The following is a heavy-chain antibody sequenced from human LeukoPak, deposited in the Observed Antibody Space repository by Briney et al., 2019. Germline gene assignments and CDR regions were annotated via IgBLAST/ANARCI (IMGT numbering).Heavy chain of an antibody. J-gene: IGHJ4*02. V-gene: IGHV3-11*01. CDR1: GFTFSDYY. CDR3: ARDLSLGGDY. Sequence: GRSLRLSCAASGFTFSDYYMSWIRQAPGKGLEWVSYMRSSGSTICYAESVKGRFPISRDNAKNSLYLQMNSLRAEDTAVYYCARDLSLGGDYWGQGILVSVS. CDR2: MRSSGSTI.